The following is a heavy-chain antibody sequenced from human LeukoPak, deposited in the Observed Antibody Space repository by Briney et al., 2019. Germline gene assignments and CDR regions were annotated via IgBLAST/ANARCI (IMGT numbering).Heavy chain of an antibody. CDR2: ISYDGSNK. V-gene: IGHV3-30*04. CDR3: ARGDYHGSGRFSFDI. Sequence: PGGSLRLSCAASGFTFDDYAMHWVRQAPGKGLEWVAVISYDGSNKYYADSVKGRFTISRDNSKNTLYLQMNSLRAEDTAVYYCARGDYHGSGRFSFDIWGQGTMVTVSS. J-gene: IGHJ3*02. CDR1: GFTFDDYA. D-gene: IGHD3-10*01.